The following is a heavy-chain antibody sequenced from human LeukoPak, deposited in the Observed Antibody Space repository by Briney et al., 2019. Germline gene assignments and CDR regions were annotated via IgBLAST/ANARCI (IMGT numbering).Heavy chain of an antibody. CDR2: TYYSGST. CDR3: ARDLFRRSALGF. J-gene: IGHJ4*02. Sequence: SSETLSLTCTVSGGSISSYYWSWIRQPAEKGLEWIGYTYYSGSTNYNPSLKSRVTISVDTSKNQFSLKLSSVTAADTAVYYCARDLFRRSALGFWGQGTLVTVSS. D-gene: IGHD1-26*01. CDR1: GGSISSYY. V-gene: IGHV4-59*01.